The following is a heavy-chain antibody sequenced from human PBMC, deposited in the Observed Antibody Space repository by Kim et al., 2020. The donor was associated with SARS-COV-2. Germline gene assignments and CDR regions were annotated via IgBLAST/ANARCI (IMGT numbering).Heavy chain of an antibody. CDR1: GFTFSSYD. V-gene: IGHV3-13*01. Sequence: GGSLILSCAASGFTFSSYDMHWVRQATGKGLEWVAAIGTAGDTYYPAAVEGRCTTSRENAKNSLYLQMKSLIAGDTAVDYYSRAYGGYYLDYLGQGTLVT. CDR2: IGTAGDT. CDR3: SRAYGGYYLDY. J-gene: IGHJ4*02. D-gene: IGHD4-17*01.